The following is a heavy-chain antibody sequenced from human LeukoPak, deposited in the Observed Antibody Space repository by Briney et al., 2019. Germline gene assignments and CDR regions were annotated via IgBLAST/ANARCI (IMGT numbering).Heavy chain of an antibody. CDR1: GFTFSSYS. D-gene: IGHD1-26*01. J-gene: IGHJ4*02. Sequence: GGSLRLSCAASGFTFSSYSMNWVRQAPGKGLELVSSISSSSSYIYYADSVKGRFTISRDNAKNSLYLQMNSLRAEDTAVYYCAREGRSIVGATYYWGQGTLVTVSS. V-gene: IGHV3-21*01. CDR3: AREGRSIVGATYY. CDR2: ISSSSSYI.